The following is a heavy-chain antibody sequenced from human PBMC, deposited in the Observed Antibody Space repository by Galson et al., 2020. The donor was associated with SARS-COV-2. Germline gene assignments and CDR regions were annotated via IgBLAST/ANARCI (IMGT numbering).Heavy chain of an antibody. CDR2: IIPMFDTA. J-gene: IGHJ6*02. CDR1: GGTFSSYI. D-gene: IGHD5-18*01. Sequence: SVKVSCKASGGTFSSYIISWVRQAPGQGLEWMGGIIPMFDTANYAQKFQGRVTIIADKSTNTAYMDLRSLRSEDTAVYYCARQYYPDTAMVSDYHYGMDVWGQGTTVTVSS. V-gene: IGHV1-69*06. CDR3: ARQYYPDTAMVSDYHYGMDV.